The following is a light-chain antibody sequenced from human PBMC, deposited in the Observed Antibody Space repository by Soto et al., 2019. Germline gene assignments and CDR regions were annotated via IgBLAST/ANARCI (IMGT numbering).Light chain of an antibody. V-gene: IGKV1-39*01. Sequence: DIQMTQSPSSLSASIGDRVTITCRASQNIVKYLNWYQQKPGKAPKLVIYGASSLHSGVPSRFSGSGSGTDFTLTISSLQPKVSETSYCNKSYSTPMYTFGRGTKVE. CDR2: GAS. J-gene: IGKJ2*01. CDR3: NKSYSTPMYT. CDR1: QNIVKY.